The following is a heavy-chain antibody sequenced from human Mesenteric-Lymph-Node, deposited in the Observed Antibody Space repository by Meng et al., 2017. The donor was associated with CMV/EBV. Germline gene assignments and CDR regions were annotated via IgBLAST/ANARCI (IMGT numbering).Heavy chain of an antibody. J-gene: IGHJ4*02. D-gene: IGHD1-26*01. CDR1: GFPFSTHW. CDR2: IDEGEYER. CDR3: ARMGGRSSPPGY. Sequence: GGSLRLSCAVSGFPFSTHWMSWVRQAPGKGLEWVANIDEGEYERYYVDSVKGRFTISRDESRNTLSLQMGSLRAEDTAVYYCARMGGRSSPPGYWGQGTLVTVSS. V-gene: IGHV3-7*01.